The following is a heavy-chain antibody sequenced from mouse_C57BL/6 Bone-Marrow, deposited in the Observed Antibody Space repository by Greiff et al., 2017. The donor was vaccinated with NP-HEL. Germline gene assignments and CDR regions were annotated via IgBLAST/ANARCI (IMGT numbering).Heavy chain of an antibody. V-gene: IGHV2-2*01. D-gene: IGHD1-1*02. J-gene: IGHJ4*01. CDR3: ARRVGSLYAMDY. Sequence: VQRVESGPGLVQPSQSLSITCTVSGFSLTSYGVHWVRQSPGKGLEWLGVIWSGGSSDYNAAFISRLSISKDNSKSQVFFKMNSLQADDTAIYYCARRVGSLYAMDYWGQGTSVTVSS. CDR1: GFSLTSYG. CDR2: IWSGGSS.